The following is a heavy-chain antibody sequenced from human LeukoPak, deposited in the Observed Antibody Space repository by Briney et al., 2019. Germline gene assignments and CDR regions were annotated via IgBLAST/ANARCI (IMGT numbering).Heavy chain of an antibody. CDR2: IYYSGST. J-gene: IGHJ4*02. V-gene: IGHV4-39*01. CDR1: SGSISSSSYY. Sequence: SETLSLTCTASSGSISSSSYYWGWIRQPPGKGLEWIGSIYYSGSTYYNPSLESRVTISVDTSKNQFSLKLSSVTAADTAVYYCARQGPAGRVRGYFDCWGQGTLVTVSS. D-gene: IGHD3-10*01. CDR3: ARQGPAGRVRGYFDC.